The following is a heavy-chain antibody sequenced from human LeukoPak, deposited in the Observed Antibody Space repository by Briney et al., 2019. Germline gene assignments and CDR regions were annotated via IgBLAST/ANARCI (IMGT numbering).Heavy chain of an antibody. CDR3: ARDADGNTDH. CDR2: ISWDSSTI. Sequence: PGGSLRLSCAASGFTFGPYAMNWVRLAPGKGLQWVAYISWDSSTIHYSDSVRGRFTISRDNAKNSLYLQMNSLRVEDTAVYYCARDADGNTDHWGQGTLVTVSS. J-gene: IGHJ4*02. V-gene: IGHV3-48*04. CDR1: GFTFGPYA.